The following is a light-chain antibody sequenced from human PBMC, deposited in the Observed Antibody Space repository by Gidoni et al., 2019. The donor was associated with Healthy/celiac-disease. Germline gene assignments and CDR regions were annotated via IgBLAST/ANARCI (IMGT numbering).Light chain of an antibody. Sequence: VLTPSPGTLSLSPGERATLSCRASQSVSSSYLAWYQQKPGKAPRLLIYGASSRATGIPDRFSGSGSGTDFTLTISRLEPEDFAVYYCQQYGSSPRTFGGGTKVEIK. CDR2: GAS. V-gene: IGKV3-20*01. CDR3: QQYGSSPRT. J-gene: IGKJ4*01. CDR1: QSVSSSY.